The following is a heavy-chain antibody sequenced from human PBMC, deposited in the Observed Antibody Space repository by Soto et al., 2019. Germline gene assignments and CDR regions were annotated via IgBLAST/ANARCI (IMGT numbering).Heavy chain of an antibody. CDR1: GFTFSSYA. Sequence: LRLSCAASGFTFSSYAMSWVRQAPGKGLEWVSAISGSGCSTYYADSVKGRFTISRDNSKNTLYLQMNSLRAEDTAVYYCAKDSEDSSGLDYWGQGTLVTVSS. V-gene: IGHV3-23*01. J-gene: IGHJ4*02. D-gene: IGHD6-19*01. CDR3: AKDSEDSSGLDY. CDR2: ISGSGCST.